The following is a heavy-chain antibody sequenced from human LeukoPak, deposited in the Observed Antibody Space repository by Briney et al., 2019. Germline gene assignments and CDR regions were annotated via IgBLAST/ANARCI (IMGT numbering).Heavy chain of an antibody. CDR1: GFTFDDYA. V-gene: IGHV3-9*01. D-gene: IGHD2-2*01. CDR3: AKAHCSSTSCQSYY. CDR2: ISWNSGSI. Sequence: GRSLRLSCAASGFTFDDYAMHWVRQAPGKGLEWASGISWNSGSIGYADSVKGRFTISRDNAKNSLYLQMNSLRAEDTALYYCAKAHCSSTSCQSYYWGQETLVTVSS. J-gene: IGHJ4*02.